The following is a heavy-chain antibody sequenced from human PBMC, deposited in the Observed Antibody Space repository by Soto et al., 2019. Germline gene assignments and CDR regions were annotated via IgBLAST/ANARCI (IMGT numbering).Heavy chain of an antibody. J-gene: IGHJ4*02. Sequence: QVQLVQSGAEVKKPGASVKVSCKASGYTFTNYYMHWVRQAPGQGPEWMGWINPNSGATKYAQKFQGWVTMTRDTSISTAYMEVSRLKSDDTAVYYCARDRGSSGWYADYWGKGSLVTVSS. CDR1: GYTFTNYY. CDR2: INPNSGAT. D-gene: IGHD6-19*01. CDR3: ARDRGSSGWYADY. V-gene: IGHV1-2*04.